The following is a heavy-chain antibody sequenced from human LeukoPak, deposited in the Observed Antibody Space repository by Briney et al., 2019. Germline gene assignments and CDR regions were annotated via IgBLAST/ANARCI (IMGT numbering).Heavy chain of an antibody. J-gene: IGHJ4*02. D-gene: IGHD6-19*01. Sequence: TGGSLRLSCAVSGFTFKNYAMSWVRQVPGKGLQWVSSISGSGGSTYSADSVKGRFAISRDISRNTLYLQMNSLRAEDTAMYYCTKQDSGWYSNFDCWGQGTLVTVSS. CDR2: ISGSGGST. CDR3: TKQDSGWYSNFDC. V-gene: IGHV3-23*01. CDR1: GFTFKNYA.